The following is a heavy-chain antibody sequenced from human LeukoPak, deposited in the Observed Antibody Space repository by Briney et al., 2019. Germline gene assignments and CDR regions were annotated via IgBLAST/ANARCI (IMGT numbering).Heavy chain of an antibody. CDR1: GFSFSKCC. J-gene: IGHJ4*02. CDR3: ASYTLWYGDS. V-gene: IGHV3-21*06. D-gene: IGHD3-10*01. Sequence: GGSLSLSCAASGFSFSKCCMLWFRQARGEGLEWVSSISIGSSHYTYYADSLKGRFTISRDNAKNSMCLQMNSLRPEDTAVYYCASYTLWYGDSWGQGTLVTVSS. CDR2: ISIGSSHYT.